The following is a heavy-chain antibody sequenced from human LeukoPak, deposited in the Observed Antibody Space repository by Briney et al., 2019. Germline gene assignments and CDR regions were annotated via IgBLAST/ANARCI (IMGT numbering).Heavy chain of an antibody. V-gene: IGHV1-18*01. CDR1: GYCFTSYD. D-gene: IGHD1-26*01. CDR3: ARDRSGNSGGLGD. J-gene: IGHJ4*02. Sequence: EASVKVTCKASGYCFTSYDISWVRQAPGQGLEWLGWISVYNGNTNYAQKVQGRVTMTTDTSTSTAYMELRSLTSDDTAVYYCARDRSGNSGGLGDWGQGTLVTVSS. CDR2: ISVYNGNT.